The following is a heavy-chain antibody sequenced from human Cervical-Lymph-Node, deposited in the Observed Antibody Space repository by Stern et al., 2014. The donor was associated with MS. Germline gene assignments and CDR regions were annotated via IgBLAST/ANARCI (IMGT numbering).Heavy chain of an antibody. CDR3: SRHLPYRSSWYNMFDP. V-gene: IGHV4-39*01. CDR2: IFYSGST. D-gene: IGHD6-13*01. CDR1: GDSVSDSRYY. J-gene: IGHJ5*02. Sequence: QLQLQESGPGLVKPSETLSLTCTISGDSVSDSRYYWGWIRQPPGKGLEWIGSIFYSGSTYDNPSLKSRVTISVDTSRNQISLKLRSVTAADTAVYYCSRHLPYRSSWYNMFDPWGQGTLVTVSS.